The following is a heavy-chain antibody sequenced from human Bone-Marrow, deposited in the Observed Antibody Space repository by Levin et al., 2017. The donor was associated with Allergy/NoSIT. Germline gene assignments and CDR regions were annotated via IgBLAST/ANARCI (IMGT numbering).Heavy chain of an antibody. V-gene: IGHV3-21*04. J-gene: IGHJ6*02. CDR1: GFNFSIYG. Sequence: GGSLRLSCAASGFNFSIYGMNWVRQAPGKGLEWVSSISSSSPNIYHADSLKGRFTISRDNAKNSLYLQMKSLRAEDRAVYDAARDRTNRIFTNYGMDVWGQGPTVTVSS. CDR3: ARDRTNRIFTNYGMDV. D-gene: IGHD3-9*01. CDR2: ISSSSPNI.